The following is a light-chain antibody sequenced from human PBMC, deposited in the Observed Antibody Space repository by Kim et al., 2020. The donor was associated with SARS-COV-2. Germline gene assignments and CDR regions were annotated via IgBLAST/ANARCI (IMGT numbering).Light chain of an antibody. CDR3: GSYTGSNNFAV. CDR1: RSDVGRYDY. Sequence: LVTISCTGTRSDVGRYDYVSWYQHHPGKAPKLMIYDVNKRPSGLPDRFSGSKSGNTASLTVSGLQAEDEADYYCGSYTGSNNFAVFGGGTQLTVL. J-gene: IGLJ2*01. CDR2: DVN. V-gene: IGLV2-8*01.